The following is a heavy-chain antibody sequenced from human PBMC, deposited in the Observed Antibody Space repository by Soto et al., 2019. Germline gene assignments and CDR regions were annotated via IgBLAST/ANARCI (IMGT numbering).Heavy chain of an antibody. CDR1: GGSISSGDYY. CDR2: IYYSGST. Sequence: KPSETLSLTCTVSGGSISSGDYYWSWIRQPPGKGLEWIGYIYYSGSTYYNPSLKSRVTISVDTSKNQFSLKLSSVTAADTAVYYWGRERMITFGGVIVGWGQGTLVTVSS. CDR3: GRERMITFGGVIVG. V-gene: IGHV4-30-4*01. D-gene: IGHD3-16*02. J-gene: IGHJ4*02.